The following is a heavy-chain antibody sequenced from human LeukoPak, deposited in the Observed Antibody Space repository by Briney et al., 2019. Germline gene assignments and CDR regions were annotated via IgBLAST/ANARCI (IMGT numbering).Heavy chain of an antibody. D-gene: IGHD2-15*01. J-gene: IGHJ4*02. CDR1: GFTFSNYY. CDR3: ASGCSGLVCWLMFDS. CDR2: ISRDYSTV. Sequence: NPGGSLRLSCAASGFTFSNYYMSWIRQAPGTGLEWLSYISRDYSTVFYADSVKGRFTISMDNAQSSLNLQMNNLRADDTGIYYCASGCSGLVCWLMFDSWGQQTQLAVSS. V-gene: IGHV3-11*01.